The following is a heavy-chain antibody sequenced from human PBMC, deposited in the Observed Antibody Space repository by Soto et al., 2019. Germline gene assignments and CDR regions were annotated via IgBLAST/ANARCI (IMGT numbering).Heavy chain of an antibody. CDR1: GYTFTSYY. J-gene: IGHJ6*02. Sequence: ASAKVSCKASGYTFTSYYMHWVRQAPGQGLEWMGWINPNSGGTNYAQKFQGWVTMTRDTSISTAYMELSRLRSDDTAVYYCARGNVLRFPNYGMDVWGQGTTVTVSS. CDR2: INPNSGGT. V-gene: IGHV1-2*04. CDR3: ARGNVLRFPNYGMDV. D-gene: IGHD3-3*01.